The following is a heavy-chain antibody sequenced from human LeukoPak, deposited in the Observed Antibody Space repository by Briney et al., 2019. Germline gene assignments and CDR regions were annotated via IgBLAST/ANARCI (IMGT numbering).Heavy chain of an antibody. V-gene: IGHV4-61*01. D-gene: IGHD3-16*01. CDR2: IYYSGST. J-gene: IGHJ4*02. CDR1: GGSVSSGSYY. Sequence: PSETLSLTCTVSGGSVSSGSYYWSWIRQPPGKGLEWIGYIYYSGSTNYNPSLKSRVTISVDTSKNQFSLKLSSVTAAGTAVYYCARVTYDYGDYWGQGTLVTVSS. CDR3: ARVTYDYGDY.